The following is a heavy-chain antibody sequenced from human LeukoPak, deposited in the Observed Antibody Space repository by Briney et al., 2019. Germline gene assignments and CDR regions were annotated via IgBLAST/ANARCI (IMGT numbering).Heavy chain of an antibody. CDR1: GGTFSSYA. D-gene: IGHD3-9*01. J-gene: IGHJ6*03. CDR2: IIPIFGTA. Sequence: GASVKVSCKASGGTFSSYAISWVRQAPGQGLEWMGGIIPIFGTANYAQKFQGRVTITADKSTSTAYMELSSLRSNDTAVYYCARDLSTGYYPNYYYYMDVGGKGTTVTIS. V-gene: IGHV1-69*06. CDR3: ARDLSTGYYPNYYYYMDV.